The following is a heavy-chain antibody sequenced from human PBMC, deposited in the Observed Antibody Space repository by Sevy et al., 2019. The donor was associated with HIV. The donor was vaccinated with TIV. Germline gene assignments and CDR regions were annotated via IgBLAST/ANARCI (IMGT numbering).Heavy chain of an antibody. V-gene: IGHV3-53*01. CDR1: GFTVSSNY. CDR2: IYSGGNT. D-gene: IGHD3-10*01. CDR3: ACPAHTWVRGGTEGVWDY. Sequence: GGSLRLSCATSGFTVSSNYMTWVRQAPGKGLEWVSLIYSGGNTYYADSVRGRFTISSDNSKNTLYLQMNSLRVDDTAVYYCACPAHTWVRGGTEGVWDYWGQGTLVTVSS. J-gene: IGHJ4*02.